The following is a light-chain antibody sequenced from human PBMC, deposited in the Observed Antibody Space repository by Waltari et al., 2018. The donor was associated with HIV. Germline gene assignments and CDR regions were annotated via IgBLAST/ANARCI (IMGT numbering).Light chain of an antibody. J-gene: IGLJ2*01. CDR3: LLSFAGARPVV. CDR2: DTF. CDR1: TGPVTSGHP. Sequence: QAVVTQEPSLTVSPGGTVTLTCGSSTGPVTSGHPPYWFQQKSGQAPRTLIYDTFNKHSWTPARFSGSLLGGKAALTLSGAQPEDEAEYVCLLSFAGARPVVFGGGTNLTVL. V-gene: IGLV7-46*01.